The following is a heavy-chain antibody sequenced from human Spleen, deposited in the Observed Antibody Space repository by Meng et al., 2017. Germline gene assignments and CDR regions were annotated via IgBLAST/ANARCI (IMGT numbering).Heavy chain of an antibody. Sequence: SETLSLTCTVSGPSISITTYSWAWIRQAPGKGLEWIGSVFLNGDSFYNPSLKSRVTILLDTSRNSFSLTMTSVTAADTAVYYCARGIAVAGKMGGGTYYSYYGMDVWGQGTTVTVSS. CDR2: VFLNGDS. V-gene: IGHV4-39*07. CDR3: ARGIAVAGKMGGGTYYSYYGMDV. CDR1: GPSISITTYS. J-gene: IGHJ6*02. D-gene: IGHD6-19*01.